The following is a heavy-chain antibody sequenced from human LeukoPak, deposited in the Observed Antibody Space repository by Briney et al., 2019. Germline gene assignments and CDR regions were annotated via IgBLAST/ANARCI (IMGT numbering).Heavy chain of an antibody. CDR3: ASGYGDA. CDR1: GFTFSNYD. Sequence: GGSLRLSYAASGFTFSNYDMNWVRQAPGKGLEWVSYITNSSSTIYYADSVKGRFTVSRDNAKNSLYLQMNSLRAEDTAVYHCASGYGDAWGQGTLVTVSS. CDR2: ITNSSSTI. V-gene: IGHV3-48*01. D-gene: IGHD4-17*01. J-gene: IGHJ5*02.